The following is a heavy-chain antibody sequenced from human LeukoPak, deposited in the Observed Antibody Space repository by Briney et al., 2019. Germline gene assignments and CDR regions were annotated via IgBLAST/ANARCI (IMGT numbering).Heavy chain of an antibody. CDR1: GGTFSSYA. V-gene: IGHV1-69*04. CDR3: ARKGKTSYGMDV. J-gene: IGHJ6*02. Sequence: ASVKVSCKASGGTFSSYAISWVRQAPGQGLEWMGRIIPILSIANYAQKFQGRVTITADKSTSTAYMELSSLRSEDTAVYYCARKGKTSYGMDVWGQGTTVTVSS. CDR2: IIPILSIA.